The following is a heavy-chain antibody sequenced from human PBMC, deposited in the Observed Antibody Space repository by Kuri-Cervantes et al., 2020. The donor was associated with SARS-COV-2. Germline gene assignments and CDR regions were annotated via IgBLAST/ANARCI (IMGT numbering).Heavy chain of an antibody. V-gene: IGHV4-61*02. D-gene: IGHD5-24*01. Sequence: SETLSLTCIVSSGSLNSGNYSWNWIRQPAGKGLEWIGRIYTSGSTNYNPSLKSRVTISVDTSKNQFSLKLSSVTAADTAVYYCARAPQGWLEKVYYYYYGMDVWGQGTTVTVSS. CDR2: IYTSGST. CDR1: SGSLNSGNYS. CDR3: ARAPQGWLEKVYYYYYGMDV. J-gene: IGHJ6*02.